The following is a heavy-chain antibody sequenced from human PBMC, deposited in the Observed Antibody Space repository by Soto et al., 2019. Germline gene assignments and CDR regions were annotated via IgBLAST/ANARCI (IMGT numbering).Heavy chain of an antibody. CDR2: IKQDGSEK. J-gene: IGHJ3*02. D-gene: IGHD3-22*01. CDR1: GFTFSSYW. CDR3: ARSFYDSSGYYPYDAFDI. V-gene: IGHV3-7*01. Sequence: PGGSLRLSCAASGFTFSSYWMSWARQAPGKGLEWVANIKQDGSEKYYVDSVKGRFTISRDNAKNSLYLQMNSLRAEDTAVYYCARSFYDSSGYYPYDAFDIWGQGTMVTVSS.